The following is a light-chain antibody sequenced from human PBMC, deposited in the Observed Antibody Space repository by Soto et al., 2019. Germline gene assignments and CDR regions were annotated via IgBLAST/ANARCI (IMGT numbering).Light chain of an antibody. CDR1: QSVVANY. CDR2: GSS. V-gene: IGKV3-20*01. Sequence: EIVLTQSPGTLSLSPGERATLSCRAGQSVVANYLAWYQQKLGQAPRLLIYGSSSRATGIPDRFSGSGSGTDFTLTISRLEPEDFAVYYCQQYGSSPLTFGGGTKVDIK. CDR3: QQYGSSPLT. J-gene: IGKJ4*01.